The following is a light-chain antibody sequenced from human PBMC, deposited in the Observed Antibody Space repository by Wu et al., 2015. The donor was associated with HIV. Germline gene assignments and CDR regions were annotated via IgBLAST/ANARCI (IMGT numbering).Light chain of an antibody. CDR2: GAS. Sequence: EIVLTQSPGTLSLSPGERATLSCRASQFVSSSYLAWYQQKPGQAPRLLIYGASSRVTGIPDRFSGSGSGTDFTLTISRLEPEDFAVYYCQQYGSSPYTFGQGTKLEIK. J-gene: IGKJ2*01. CDR3: QQYGSSPYT. CDR1: QFVSSSY. V-gene: IGKV3-20*01.